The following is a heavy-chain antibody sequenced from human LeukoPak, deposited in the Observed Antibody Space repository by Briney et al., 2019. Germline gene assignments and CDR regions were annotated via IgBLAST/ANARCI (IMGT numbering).Heavy chain of an antibody. V-gene: IGHV4-39*07. D-gene: IGHD2-2*01. CDR1: GDSISNSSYY. Sequence: SETLSLTCSVSGDSISNSSYYWGWIRQPPGKGLEWIGSFFYIGATSYNPSLKSRVTISLDTSKNQFSLSLNSVTAADTAVYYCARAGCSSTSCKYYFDYWGQGTLVTVSS. J-gene: IGHJ4*02. CDR2: FFYIGAT. CDR3: ARAGCSSTSCKYYFDY.